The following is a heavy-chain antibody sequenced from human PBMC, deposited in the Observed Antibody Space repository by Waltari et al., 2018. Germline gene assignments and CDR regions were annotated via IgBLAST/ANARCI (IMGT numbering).Heavy chain of an antibody. V-gene: IGHV1-69*02. D-gene: IGHD1-1*01. J-gene: IGHJ4*02. CDR2: IIPFLGIS. CDR1: GGTFSTYT. Sequence: HVQLEQSGAEVKQPGSSVKVSCQASGGTFSTYTVTWVRQAPGQGLEWMGSIIPFLGISKYAQSLQARLTITVDQSTNTGYMELNNLRPEDTGVYYCARSGEMKGTVDYWGQGTLVTVSS. CDR3: ARSGEMKGTVDY.